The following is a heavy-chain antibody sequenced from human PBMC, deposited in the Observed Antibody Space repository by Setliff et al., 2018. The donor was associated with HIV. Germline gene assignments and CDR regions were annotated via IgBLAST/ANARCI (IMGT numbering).Heavy chain of an antibody. Sequence: PSETLSLTCAVSGGSISSSNWWSWVRQPPGKGLEWIGEIYHSGSTYYNPSLKSRVTISVDTSKNQFSLKLSSVTAADTGVYYCARQRDPPGFRLIYYYYYMDVWGKGTTVTVSS. D-gene: IGHD5-12*01. V-gene: IGHV4-4*02. CDR2: IYHSGST. CDR3: ARQRDPPGFRLIYYYYYMDV. J-gene: IGHJ6*03. CDR1: GGSISSSNW.